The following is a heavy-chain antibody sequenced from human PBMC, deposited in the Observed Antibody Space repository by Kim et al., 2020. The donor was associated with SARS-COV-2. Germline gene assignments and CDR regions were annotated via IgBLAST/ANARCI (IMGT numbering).Heavy chain of an antibody. Sequence: SVKVSCKASGGPFSNYAINWVRQAPGQGLEWMGGIIPMFGTANKAQKFQDRVTITADESTTTAYMELSSLRFEDTAIYYCARALHSSGWGFYFYYGMDVWGRGTTVTVSS. CDR3: ARALHSSGWGFYFYYGMDV. V-gene: IGHV1-69*13. CDR2: IIPMFGTA. CDR1: GGPFSNYA. D-gene: IGHD6-19*01. J-gene: IGHJ6*02.